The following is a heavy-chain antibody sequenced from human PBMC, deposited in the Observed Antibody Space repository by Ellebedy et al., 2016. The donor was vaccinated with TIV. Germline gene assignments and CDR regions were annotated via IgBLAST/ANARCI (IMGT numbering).Heavy chain of an antibody. Sequence: MPSETLSLTCTVSGDSITAGWWSWVRQSPDKGLEWIGEIFHSGRPNYNASLKSRVTISTDKSKNQISLELTSVTAADTAIYYRATLYGYPNHFWGQGTLVTVSS. CDR2: IFHSGRP. J-gene: IGHJ4*02. V-gene: IGHV4/OR15-8*02. CDR1: GDSITAGW. CDR3: ATLYGYPNHF. D-gene: IGHD2-15*01.